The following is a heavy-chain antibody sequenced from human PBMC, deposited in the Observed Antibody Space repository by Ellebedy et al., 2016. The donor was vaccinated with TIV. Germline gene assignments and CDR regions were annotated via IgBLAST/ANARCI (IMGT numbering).Heavy chain of an antibody. V-gene: IGHV1-18*01. CDR1: GYTFTSYD. D-gene: IGHD4/OR15-4a*01. J-gene: IGHJ4*02. CDR2: ITPYNGDT. Sequence: ASVKVSXXASGYTFTSYDINWVRQAPGQGLEWKGWITPYNGDTRYAPKFQARITMTTDTSTRTVFMELNNLRSDDTGVYYCAREEGANRLDSWGQGSLVTVSS. CDR3: AREEGANRLDS.